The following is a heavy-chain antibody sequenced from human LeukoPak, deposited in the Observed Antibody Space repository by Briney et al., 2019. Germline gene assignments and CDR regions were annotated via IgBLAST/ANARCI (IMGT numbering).Heavy chain of an antibody. CDR1: IDSFSGYH. D-gene: IGHD4-11*01. V-gene: IGHV4-34*01. CDR2: IDHSGNT. J-gene: IGHJ4*02. Sequence: SETLSLTCAVYIDSFSGYHWSWIRQSPGKGLEWIGEIDHSGNTKYNPSLKSRVTLSVDTSKNQFSLKLRALSAADTAVYYCARARTTRGFDYWGQGTLVTVSS. CDR3: ARARTTRGFDY.